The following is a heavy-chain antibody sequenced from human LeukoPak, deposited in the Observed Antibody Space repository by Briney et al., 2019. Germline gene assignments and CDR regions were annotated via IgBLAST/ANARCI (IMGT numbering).Heavy chain of an antibody. Sequence: PGGSLRLSCAASRFTFSSYGMHWVRQAPGKGLEWVAIISYDGSNKYYADSVKGRFTISRDNSKNTLYLQMNSLRAEDTAVYYCARAGNTRFDYWGQGTLVTVSS. J-gene: IGHJ4*02. CDR2: ISYDGSNK. V-gene: IGHV3-30*03. CDR3: ARAGNTRFDY. CDR1: RFTFSSYG. D-gene: IGHD2/OR15-2a*01.